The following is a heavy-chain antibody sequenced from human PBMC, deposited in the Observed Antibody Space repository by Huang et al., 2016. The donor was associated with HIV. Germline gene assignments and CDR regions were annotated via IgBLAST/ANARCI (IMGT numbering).Heavy chain of an antibody. D-gene: IGHD3-3*01. CDR1: GFIFSDYW. CDR3: VRAREKGYDFWSGYRY. V-gene: IGHV3-74*02. J-gene: IGHJ4*01. CDR2: IESEGSSK. Sequence: EVELAESGGGSVRPGKSLRLSCVGSGFIFSDYWMHWVRQIPGKGLRWVERIESEGSSKSYADSVKGRFTIYRDNAKNTVYLQMSSLRVDDTAVYYCVRAREKGYDFWSGYRYWGQGAQVTVSS.